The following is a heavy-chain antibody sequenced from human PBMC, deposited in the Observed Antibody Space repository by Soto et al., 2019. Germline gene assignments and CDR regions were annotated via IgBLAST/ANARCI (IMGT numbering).Heavy chain of an antibody. D-gene: IGHD1-26*01. CDR2: INAGNGNT. Sequence: ASVKVSCKASGYTFTSYAMHWVRQAPGQRLEWMGWINAGNGNTKYSQKFQGRVTITRDTSASTAYMELSSLRSEDTAVYYCAKPRYGGPGVYYLYYWGQGTLVTVSS. V-gene: IGHV1-3*01. J-gene: IGHJ4*02. CDR1: GYTFTSYA. CDR3: AKPRYGGPGVYYLYY.